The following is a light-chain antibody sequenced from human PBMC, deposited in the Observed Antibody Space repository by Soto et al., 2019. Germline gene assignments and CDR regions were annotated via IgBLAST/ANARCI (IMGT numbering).Light chain of an antibody. Sequence: QSALTQPASVSGSPRQSITISCTGTSSDIGTYNYVSWYQQHPGKAPKLMIYDVSNRPSGVSDRFSGSKSGNTASLTISGLQAEDEADYYCSSYTSSSTSVVFGGGTKVTVL. V-gene: IGLV2-14*01. CDR2: DVS. CDR1: SSDIGTYNY. J-gene: IGLJ2*01. CDR3: SSYTSSSTSVV.